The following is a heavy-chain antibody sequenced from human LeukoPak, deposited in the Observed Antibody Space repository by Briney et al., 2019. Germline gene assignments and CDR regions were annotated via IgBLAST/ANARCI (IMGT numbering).Heavy chain of an antibody. J-gene: IGHJ6*03. V-gene: IGHV4-61*02. CDR2: IYTSGST. CDR1: GGSISSGSYY. Sequence: SETLSLTCTVSGGSISSGSYYWSWIRQPAGKGLEWIGRIYTSGSTNYNPSLKSRVTISVDTSKNQFSLKLSSVTAADTAVYYCAREGPINCSSTSCYTYYYYYYMDVWGKGTTVTVSS. CDR3: AREGPINCSSTSCYTYYYYYYMDV. D-gene: IGHD2-2*02.